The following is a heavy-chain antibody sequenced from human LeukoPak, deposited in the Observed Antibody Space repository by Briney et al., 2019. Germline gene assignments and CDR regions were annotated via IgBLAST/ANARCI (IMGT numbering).Heavy chain of an antibody. D-gene: IGHD3-10*01. CDR3: ARATSTYYYGSGSWWFDP. CDR2: INHSGST. J-gene: IGHJ5*02. V-gene: IGHV4-34*01. CDR1: TVSFSGYY. Sequence: SETLSLTCAVSTVSFSGYYWSWIRQPPGKGLEWIGEINHSGSTNYNPSLKSRVTISVDRSKNQFSLKLSSVTAADTAVYYCARATSTYYYGSGSWWFDPWGQGTLVTVSS.